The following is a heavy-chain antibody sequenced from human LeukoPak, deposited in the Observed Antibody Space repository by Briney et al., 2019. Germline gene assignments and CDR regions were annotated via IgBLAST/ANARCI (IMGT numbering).Heavy chain of an antibody. CDR2: IHYSGST. J-gene: IGHJ2*01. V-gene: IGHV4-59*08. CDR3: GRHGEEGILSYWYFDL. Sequence: PSETLSLTCTVSGGSITSDYWSWIRQPPGKELEWVGCIHYSGSTNYNTSLKSRFPISVAPPKKQFSLKLSSVTAADSAVYSCGRHGEEGILSYWYFDLWGRGTLVTVSS. D-gene: IGHD7-27*01. CDR1: GGSITSDY.